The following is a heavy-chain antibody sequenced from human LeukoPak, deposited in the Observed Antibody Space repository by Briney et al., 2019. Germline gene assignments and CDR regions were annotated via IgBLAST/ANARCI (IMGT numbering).Heavy chain of an antibody. CDR3: ARLSGYALFDY. J-gene: IGHJ4*02. CDR1: SGSFSGYY. CDR2: INHSGST. Sequence: SETLSLTCAVYSGSFSGYYWSWIRQPPGKGLEWIGEINHSGSTNYNPSLKSRVTISVDTSKNQFSLKLSSVTAADTALYYCARLSGYALFDYWGQGTLVTVSS. V-gene: IGHV4-34*01. D-gene: IGHD5-12*01.